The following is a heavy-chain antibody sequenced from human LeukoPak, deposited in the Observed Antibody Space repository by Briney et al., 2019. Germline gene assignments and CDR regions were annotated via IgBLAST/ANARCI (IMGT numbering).Heavy chain of an antibody. CDR3: AKDLLPSIADAAVAVPFDK. CDR2: IYSGGST. J-gene: IGHJ4*02. Sequence: GGSLRLSCAASGFTVSSNYMSWVRQAPGKGLEWVSVIYSGGSTYYADSVKGRFTISRDNSKNTLYLQMNSLRVEDTAVHYCAKDLLPSIADAAVAVPFDKWGQGALVTVSS. CDR1: GFTVSSNY. D-gene: IGHD6-6*01. V-gene: IGHV3-53*05.